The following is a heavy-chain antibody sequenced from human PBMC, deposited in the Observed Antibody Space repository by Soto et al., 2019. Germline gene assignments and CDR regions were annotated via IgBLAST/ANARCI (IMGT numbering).Heavy chain of an antibody. Sequence: GGSLRLSCAASGFTFSSYALSWVRKAPGKGLEWVSAISGSGGSTYYADSAKGRFTISRDNSKNTLYLQMNSLRAEDTAVYCCARACGSYSAPDWGQGTLVTVSS. CDR1: GFTFSSYA. CDR3: ARACGSYSAPD. D-gene: IGHD1-26*01. J-gene: IGHJ4*02. V-gene: IGHV3-23*01. CDR2: ISGSGGST.